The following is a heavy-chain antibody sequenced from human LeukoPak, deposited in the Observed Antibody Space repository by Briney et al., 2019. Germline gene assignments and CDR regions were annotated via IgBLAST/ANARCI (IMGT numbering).Heavy chain of an antibody. CDR1: GGSISDSSYY. D-gene: IGHD4-17*01. CDR3: ARLSYGIHGNFFFDQ. CDR2: INYSGNT. V-gene: IGHV4-39*01. J-gene: IGHJ4*02. Sequence: SETLSLTCAVSGGSISDSSYYWGWIRQPPGKGLEWFGTINYSGNTYHNPSLKSRVTLSVDASKNQFSLMVTSVTAADTAVYYCARLSYGIHGNFFFDQWGQGTLVAVSS.